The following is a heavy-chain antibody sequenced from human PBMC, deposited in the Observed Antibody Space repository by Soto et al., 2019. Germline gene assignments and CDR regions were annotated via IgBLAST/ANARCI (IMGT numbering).Heavy chain of an antibody. D-gene: IGHD3-22*01. CDR2: ISFDGGDE. J-gene: IGHJ6*02. V-gene: IGHV3-30-3*01. CDR3: AKDGAHSQWFMDV. CDR1: GFIFSGSA. Sequence: QVSLEESGGGVVQPGMSQRLSCVASGFIFSGSAMHWVRQAPGKGLEWVAVISFDGGDEHYADSVKGRFTISRDNSKNTLHLQTNSLRAEDTAVYYCAKDGAHSQWFMDVWGQGTTVTVSS.